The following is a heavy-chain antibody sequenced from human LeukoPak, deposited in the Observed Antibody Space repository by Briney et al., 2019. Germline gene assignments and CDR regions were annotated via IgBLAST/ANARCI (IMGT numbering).Heavy chain of an antibody. D-gene: IGHD1-26*01. J-gene: IGHJ5*02. Sequence: GASVKVSCKASGGTFSSYAISWVRQAPGQGLEWMGGIIPIFGTAIYAQKFQGRVTMTEDTSTDTAYMELSSLRSEDTAVYYCATAGKKWDLLPYNWFDPWGQGTLVTVSS. V-gene: IGHV1-69*06. CDR3: ATAGKKWDLLPYNWFDP. CDR2: IIPIFGTA. CDR1: GGTFSSYA.